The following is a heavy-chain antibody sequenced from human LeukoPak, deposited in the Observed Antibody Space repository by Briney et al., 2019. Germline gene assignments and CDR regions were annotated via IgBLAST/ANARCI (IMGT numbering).Heavy chain of an antibody. Sequence: PSETLPLTCTVSGGSISSSSYYWGWIRQPPGKGLEWIGSIYYSGSTYYNPSLKSRVTISVDTSKNQFSLKLSSVTAADTAVYYCARHAYEGYYGMDVWGQGTTVTVSS. CDR2: IYYSGST. V-gene: IGHV4-39*01. CDR1: GGSISSSSYY. J-gene: IGHJ6*02. CDR3: ARHAYEGYYGMDV. D-gene: IGHD2-21*01.